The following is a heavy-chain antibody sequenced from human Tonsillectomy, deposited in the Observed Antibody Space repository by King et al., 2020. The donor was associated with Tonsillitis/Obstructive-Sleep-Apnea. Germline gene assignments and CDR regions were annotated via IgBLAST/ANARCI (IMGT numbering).Heavy chain of an antibody. J-gene: IGHJ4*02. CDR2: IDPTDSYT. Sequence: VQLVESGAEVKKPGESLRISCAGSGYSFTSHWITWVRQMPGKGLEWMGRIDPTDSYTNYSPSFQGHVTISADKSTNTAYLQWSSLKASDTAMYYCATLGADYFDYWGQGTLVTVSS. V-gene: IGHV5-10-1*01. CDR1: GYSFTSHW. CDR3: ATLGADYFDY. D-gene: IGHD3-3*02.